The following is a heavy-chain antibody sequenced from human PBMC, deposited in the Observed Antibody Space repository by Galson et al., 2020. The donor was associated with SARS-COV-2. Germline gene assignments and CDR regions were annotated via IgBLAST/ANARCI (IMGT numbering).Heavy chain of an antibody. V-gene: IGHV3-48*01. J-gene: IGHJ4*02. CDR2: SNGSSSTI. D-gene: IGHD3-22*01. Sequence: GGSLRLSCAASGFTFSSYSMNWVRQAPGKGLEWISYSNGSSSTIYYADSVKGRFTISRDNAKNSLYLQMNSRRAEDTAVYYCARDPPDSSGYHYLDYWGQGTLVTVSS. CDR1: GFTFSSYS. CDR3: ARDPPDSSGYHYLDY.